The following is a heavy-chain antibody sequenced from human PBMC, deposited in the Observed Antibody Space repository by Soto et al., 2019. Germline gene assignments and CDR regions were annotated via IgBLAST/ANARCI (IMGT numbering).Heavy chain of an antibody. CDR2: IYYSGST. D-gene: IGHD4-17*01. J-gene: IGHJ4*02. CDR3: AGQHDYGDYGFFFDY. CDR1: GGSISSYY. V-gene: IGHV4-59*01. Sequence: SETLSLTCTVSGGSISSYYWSWIRQPPGKGLEWIGYIYYSGSTNYNPSLKSRVTISVDTSKNQFSLKLSSVTAADTAVYYCAGQHDYGDYGFFFDYWGQGTLVTVS.